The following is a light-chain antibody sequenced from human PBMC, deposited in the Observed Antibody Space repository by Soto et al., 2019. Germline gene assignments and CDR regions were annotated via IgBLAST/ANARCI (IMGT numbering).Light chain of an antibody. CDR2: DAS. Sequence: DIQMTQSPSSLSASVGDRVTITCQASQDIGNYLNWYQQRPGKAPKLLILDASSLDTGVSSRFSGSGSGTDFTFTISSLQSEDIATYYCQQANSFPWTFGQGTKVEIK. V-gene: IGKV1-33*01. CDR3: QQANSFPWT. J-gene: IGKJ1*01. CDR1: QDIGNY.